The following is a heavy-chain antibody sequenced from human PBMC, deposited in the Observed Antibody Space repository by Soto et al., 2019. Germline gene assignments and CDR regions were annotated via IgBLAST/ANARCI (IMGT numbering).Heavy chain of an antibody. CDR2: IYPGDSDT. D-gene: IGHD2-2*01. V-gene: IGHV5-51*01. Sequence: GESLKISCKGSGYSFTSYWIGWVRQMPGKGLEWMGIIYPGDSDTRYSPSFQGQVTISADKSISTAYLQWSSLKASDTAMYYCGRYCSSTSCHAAFDIWGQGTMVTVS. CDR3: GRYCSSTSCHAAFDI. CDR1: GYSFTSYW. J-gene: IGHJ3*02.